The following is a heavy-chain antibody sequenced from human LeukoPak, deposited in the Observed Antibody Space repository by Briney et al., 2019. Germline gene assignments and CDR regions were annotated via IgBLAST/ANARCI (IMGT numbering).Heavy chain of an antibody. CDR2: ISSSGSTI. CDR3: AELGITMIGGV. CDR1: GFTFSSYG. J-gene: IGHJ6*04. Sequence: GGSLRLSCAASGFTFSSYGMNWVRQAPGKGLEWVSYISSSGSTIYYADSVKGRFTISRDNAKNSLYLQMNSLRTEDTAVYYCAELGITMIGGVWSKGTTVTTSS. D-gene: IGHD3-10*02. V-gene: IGHV3-48*04.